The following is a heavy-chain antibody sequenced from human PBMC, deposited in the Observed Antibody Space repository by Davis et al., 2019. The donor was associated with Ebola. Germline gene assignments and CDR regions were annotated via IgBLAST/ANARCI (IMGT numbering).Heavy chain of an antibody. J-gene: IGHJ3*02. CDR1: GYTFTGYY. CDR3: ARVLTNRPYSSGLGGAFDI. CDR2: INPNSGGT. Sequence: ASVKVSCKASGYTFTGYYMHWVRQAPGQGLEWMGWINPNSGGTNYAQKFQGRVTMTRDTSISTAYMELSRLRSDDTAVYYCARVLTNRPYSSGLGGAFDIWGQGTMVTVSS. V-gene: IGHV1-2*02. D-gene: IGHD6-19*01.